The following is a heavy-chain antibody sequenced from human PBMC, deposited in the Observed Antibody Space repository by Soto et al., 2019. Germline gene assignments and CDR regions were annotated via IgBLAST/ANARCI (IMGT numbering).Heavy chain of an antibody. Sequence: QVQLQQWGAGLLKPSETLSLTCAVYGGSFSGYYWSWIRQPPGKGLEWIGEINHSGSTNYNPSLQSRVTISVDTSKNQFSLKLSSVTAADTAVYYCARGTMVRGVIVDYWGQGTLVTVSS. CDR3: ARGTMVRGVIVDY. D-gene: IGHD3-10*01. CDR1: GGSFSGYY. J-gene: IGHJ4*02. CDR2: INHSGST. V-gene: IGHV4-34*01.